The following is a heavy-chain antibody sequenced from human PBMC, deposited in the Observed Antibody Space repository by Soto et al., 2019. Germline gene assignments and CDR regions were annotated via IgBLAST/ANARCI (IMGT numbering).Heavy chain of an antibody. D-gene: IGHD3-10*01. CDR2: IYHSGST. Sequence: QVQLQESGPGLVKPSETLSLTCAVSSGAISTLNWWTWVRQPPGKGLEWIGEIYHSGSTNYNPSLKSRVTMSVDKSKNQFSLKLSSVTAADTAIYYFARYASGRSFFDYWGQGTLVTVSS. CDR3: ARYASGRSFFDY. V-gene: IGHV4-4*02. CDR1: SGAISTLNW. J-gene: IGHJ4*02.